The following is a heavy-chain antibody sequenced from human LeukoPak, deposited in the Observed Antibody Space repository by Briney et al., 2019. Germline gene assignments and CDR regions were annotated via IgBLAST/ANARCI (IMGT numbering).Heavy chain of an antibody. CDR3: ASHWYGGGGSCYSVDY. J-gene: IGHJ4*02. CDR2: IYYSGT. V-gene: IGHV4-59*01. D-gene: IGHD2-15*01. CDR1: GGSISNYY. Sequence: SETLSLTCTVSGGSISNYYWSWIRQPPGKGLEWIGYIYYSGTIYNPSLKSRVAISIDTSKNQFSLKLSSVAAADTAVYFCASHWYGGGGSCYSVDYWGQGTLVTVSS.